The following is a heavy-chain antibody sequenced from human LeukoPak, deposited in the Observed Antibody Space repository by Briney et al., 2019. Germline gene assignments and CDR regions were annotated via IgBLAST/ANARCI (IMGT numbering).Heavy chain of an antibody. CDR3: ARDARIAAAAKGAGYMDV. CDR2: ISSSSSYI. CDR1: GFNFSINW. D-gene: IGHD6-13*01. Sequence: PGGSLRLSCAASGFNFSINWMTWVRQAPGKGLEWVSSISSSSSYIYYADSVKGRFTISRDNAKNSLYLQMNSLRAEDTTVYYCARDARIAAAAKGAGYMDVWGKGTTVTVSS. J-gene: IGHJ6*03. V-gene: IGHV3-21*01.